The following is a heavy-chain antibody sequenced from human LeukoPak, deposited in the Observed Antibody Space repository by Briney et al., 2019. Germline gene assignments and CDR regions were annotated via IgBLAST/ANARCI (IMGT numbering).Heavy chain of an antibody. CDR3: ARAGRPDGDYHYFDY. D-gene: IGHD4-17*01. CDR2: IWYDGSNK. Sequence: PGKSLRLSWAAAVFTFSSYGVHWVRQAPCKGLEWVVVIWYDGSNKYYADAVKGRFTISRDNSKNTLYLQMNSLRAEDTAVYYCARAGRPDGDYHYFDYWGQGTLVTVSS. J-gene: IGHJ4*02. V-gene: IGHV3-33*01. CDR1: VFTFSSYG.